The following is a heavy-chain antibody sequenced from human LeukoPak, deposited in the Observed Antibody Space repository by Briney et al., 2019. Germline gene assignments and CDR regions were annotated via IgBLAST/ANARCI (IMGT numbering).Heavy chain of an antibody. CDR1: GFTFSRYA. V-gene: IGHV3-23*01. CDR3: AKGGYYYDSSGYYDY. Sequence: GGSLRLSCAASGFTFSRYAMSWVRQAPGKGLEWVSAINGSGGSTYYADSVKGRFTISRDNSKNTLYLQMNSLRAEDTAVYYCAKGGYYYDSSGYYDYWGQGTLVTVSS. D-gene: IGHD3-22*01. CDR2: INGSGGST. J-gene: IGHJ4*02.